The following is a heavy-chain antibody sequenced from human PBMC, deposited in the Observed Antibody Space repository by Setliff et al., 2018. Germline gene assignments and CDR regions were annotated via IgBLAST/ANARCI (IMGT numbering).Heavy chain of an antibody. CDR2: ISWNSGNI. CDR3: AKRGHYSSSDGLYFDF. J-gene: IGHJ4*02. D-gene: IGHD6-6*01. CDR1: GFTFDDYA. Sequence: LRLSCAASGFTFDDYAMHWVRQAPGKGLEWVSGISWNSGNIDYADSVKGRFTISRDNAKNSLYLQMNSLRGEDTAVYYCAKRGHYSSSDGLYFDFWGQGIQVTVSS. V-gene: IGHV3-9*01.